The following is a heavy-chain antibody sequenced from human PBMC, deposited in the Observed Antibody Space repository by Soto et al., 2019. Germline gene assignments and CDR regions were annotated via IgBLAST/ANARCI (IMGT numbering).Heavy chain of an antibody. CDR1: GFSLSTSGVG. D-gene: IGHD2-2*01. CDR2: IYWDDDK. V-gene: IGHV2-5*02. J-gene: IGHJ3*02. CDR3: ARRGVVVPAAIGPGAFDI. Sequence: QITLKESGPTLVKPTQPLTLTCTFSGFSLSTSGVGVGWIRQPPGKALEWLALIYWDDDKRYSPSLKSRLTITKETSKNQVVLTMTNMDPVDTATYYCARRGVVVPAAIGPGAFDIWGQGTMVTVSS.